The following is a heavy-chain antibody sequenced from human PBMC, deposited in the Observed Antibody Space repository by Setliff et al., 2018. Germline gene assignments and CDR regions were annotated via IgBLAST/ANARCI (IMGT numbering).Heavy chain of an antibody. D-gene: IGHD3-10*01. V-gene: IGHV4-38-2*01. CDR3: TTAGSSDWVPIAY. J-gene: IGHJ4*02. CDR2: LYYGGTT. CDR1: SLSVSSGYF. Sequence: PSETLSLTCAVSSLSVSSGYFWGWIRQPPGKGLEWIGCLYYGGTTHYNPSLKSRVTISLDTSKNGFSLKLSSVTAADTAVYYCTTAGSSDWVPIAYWGQGTLVTVSS.